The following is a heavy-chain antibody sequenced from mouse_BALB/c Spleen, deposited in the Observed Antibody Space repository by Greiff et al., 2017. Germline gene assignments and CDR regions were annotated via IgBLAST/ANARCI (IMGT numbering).Heavy chain of an antibody. CDR1: GYSFTGYF. CDR3: ARDYRYDVGAWFAY. Sequence: VHVKQSGPELVKPGASVKISCKASGYSFTGYFMNWVMQSHGKSLEWIGRINPYNGDTFYNQKFKGKATLTVDKSSSTAHMELRSLASEDSAVYYGARDYRYDVGAWFAYWGQGTLVTVSA. V-gene: IGHV1-20*02. CDR2: INPYNGDT. J-gene: IGHJ3*01. D-gene: IGHD2-14*01.